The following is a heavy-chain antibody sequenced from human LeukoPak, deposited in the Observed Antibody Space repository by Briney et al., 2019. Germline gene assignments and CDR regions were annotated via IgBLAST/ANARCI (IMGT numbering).Heavy chain of an antibody. CDR2: ISYDGSNK. CDR1: GFTFSSYA. D-gene: IGHD6-19*01. V-gene: IGHV3-30-3*01. Sequence: GGSLRLSCAASGFTFSSYAMHWVRQAPGKGLEWVAVISYDGSNKYYADSVKGRFTISRDNSKNTLYLQMNSLRAEDTAVYCCARDSIAVAGTTYDYWGQGTLVTVSS. CDR3: ARDSIAVAGTTYDY. J-gene: IGHJ4*02.